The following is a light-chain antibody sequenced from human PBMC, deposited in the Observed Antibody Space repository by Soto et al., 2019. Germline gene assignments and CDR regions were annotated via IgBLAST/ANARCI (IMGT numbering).Light chain of an antibody. Sequence: EIVLTQSPGTLSLSPGERATLSCRASQSVSSNYLAWYQQKRGQAPRLLIYGASSRATGIPTRVSGSGSATDITLSISTLETDDFAVYYCQQYYTSPRTFGHGTKVDI. J-gene: IGKJ1*01. V-gene: IGKV3-20*01. CDR2: GAS. CDR3: QQYYTSPRT. CDR1: QSVSSNY.